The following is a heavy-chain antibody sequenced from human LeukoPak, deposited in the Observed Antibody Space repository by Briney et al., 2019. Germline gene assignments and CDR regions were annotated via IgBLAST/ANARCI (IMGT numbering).Heavy chain of an antibody. J-gene: IGHJ4*02. D-gene: IGHD6-13*01. V-gene: IGHV3-66*01. CDR2: IYSVGST. CDR3: ARGGPAAGRFDY. Sequence: PGGSLRLSCAASGFTVSSNYMSWVRQAPGKGLECVSGIYSVGSTYYADSVKGRFTISRDNSKNTLYLQMNSLRAEDTAVYYCARGGPAAGRFDYWGQGTLVTVSS. CDR1: GFTVSSNY.